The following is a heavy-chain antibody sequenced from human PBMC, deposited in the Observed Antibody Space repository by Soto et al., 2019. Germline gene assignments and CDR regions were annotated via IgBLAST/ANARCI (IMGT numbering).Heavy chain of an antibody. CDR1: GGSFSGYY. J-gene: IGHJ6*03. D-gene: IGHD3-3*01. V-gene: IGHV4-34*01. CDR2: INHIGTT. CDR3: ATQNVRFLEWLVKNLYYIDV. Sequence: QVQLQQWGAGLLKPSETLSLTCAVYGGSFSGYYWSWIRQPPGKGLEWIGEINHIGTTNYNPSLKSRVTISVDMSKSQFSLKLSSLTAADTAVYYCATQNVRFLEWLVKNLYYIDVWGKGTTVTVSS.